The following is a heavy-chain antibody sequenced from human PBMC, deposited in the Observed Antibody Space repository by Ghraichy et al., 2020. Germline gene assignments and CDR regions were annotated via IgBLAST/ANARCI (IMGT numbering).Heavy chain of an antibody. CDR3: ARDRTNYDFWSGYYTDWFDP. CDR1: GYTFTSYG. Sequence: ASVKVSCKASGYTFTSYGISWVRQAPGQGLEWMGWISAYNGNTNYAQKLQGRVTMTTDTSTSTAYMELRSLRSDDTAVYYCARDRTNYDFWSGYYTDWFDPWGQGTLVTVSS. CDR2: ISAYNGNT. V-gene: IGHV1-18*01. J-gene: IGHJ5*02. D-gene: IGHD3-3*01.